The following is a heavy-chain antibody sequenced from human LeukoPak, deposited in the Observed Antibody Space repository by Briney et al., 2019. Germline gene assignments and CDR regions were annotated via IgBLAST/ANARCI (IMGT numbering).Heavy chain of an antibody. D-gene: IGHD3-9*01. CDR3: ARDAYYDILTGPGY. Sequence: GGSLRLSCAASGFTFSSYSMNWVRQDPGKGLEWVAVISYDGSNKYYADSVKGRFTISRDNSKNTLYLQMNSLGAEDTAVYYCARDAYYDILTGPGYWGQGTLVTVSS. J-gene: IGHJ4*02. CDR2: ISYDGSNK. CDR1: GFTFSSYS. V-gene: IGHV3-30*03.